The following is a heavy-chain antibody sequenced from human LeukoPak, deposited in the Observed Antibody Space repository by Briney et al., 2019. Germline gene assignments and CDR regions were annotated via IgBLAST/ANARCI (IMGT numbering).Heavy chain of an antibody. CDR1: GYTFTRYY. Sequence: ALVNVSCKASGYTFTRYYIHWVRQAPGQGLEWMGRMNPDSGGTNYAQKYQARVTLTKDTSIGTAYMEVTRLRSDDTAVYYCAKDMGAQDAFDIWGQGTMVTVSS. CDR3: AKDMGAQDAFDI. CDR2: MNPDSGGT. D-gene: IGHD1-26*01. V-gene: IGHV1-2*06. J-gene: IGHJ3*02.